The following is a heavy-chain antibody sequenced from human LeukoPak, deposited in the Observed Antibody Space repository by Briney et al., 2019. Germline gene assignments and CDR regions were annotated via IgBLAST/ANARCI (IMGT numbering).Heavy chain of an antibody. CDR2: IGTAGDT. J-gene: IGHJ6*02. D-gene: IGHD3-10*01. V-gene: IGHV3-13*04. CDR1: GFTFSSYD. CDR3: ARDRMVRGLDV. Sequence: GGSLRFSCAASGFTFSSYDMHWVRQATGKGLEWVSAIGTAGDTYYPGSVKGRFTISRENAKNSLYLQMNSLRAGDTAVYYCARDRMVRGLDVWGQGTTVTVSS.